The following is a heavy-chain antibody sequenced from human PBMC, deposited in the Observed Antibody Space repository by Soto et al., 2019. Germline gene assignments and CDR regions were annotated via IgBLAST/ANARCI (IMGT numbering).Heavy chain of an antibody. Sequence: GGSLRLSCAASGFTFSSYAMSWVRQAPGKGLEWVSAISGSGGSTYYEDSVKGRFTITRDNSKNTLYLQMNSLRAEDTAVYYCAKGRVYAINGAFDIWGQGTMVTVSS. J-gene: IGHJ3*02. D-gene: IGHD2-8*01. CDR1: GFTFSSYA. CDR2: ISGSGGST. CDR3: AKGRVYAINGAFDI. V-gene: IGHV3-23*01.